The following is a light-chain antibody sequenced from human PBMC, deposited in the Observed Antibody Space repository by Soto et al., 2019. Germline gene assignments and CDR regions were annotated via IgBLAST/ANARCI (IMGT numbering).Light chain of an antibody. CDR1: RSDFGSYKF. Sequence: QCVLAQPASVAGSPGQSITISCTGRRSDFGSYKFVSRYQKHPGKAPKLIIYEVSNRPSAVSNRFSGSQSGNTASLTISGLQAEDEAEYYCSSHTTSTTLGVFGGGTKVTVL. CDR3: SSHTTSTTLGV. CDR2: EVS. J-gene: IGLJ2*01. V-gene: IGLV2-14*01.